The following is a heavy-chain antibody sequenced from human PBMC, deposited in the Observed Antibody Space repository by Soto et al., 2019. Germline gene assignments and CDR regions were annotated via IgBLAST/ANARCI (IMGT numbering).Heavy chain of an antibody. D-gene: IGHD3-22*01. J-gene: IGHJ4*02. V-gene: IGHV5-10-1*01. CDR1: GYSFAGYW. Sequence: GESLKISCKGSGYSFAGYWITWVRQKPGKGLEGMGRIDPSDSQTYYSPSFRGHVTISATKSITTVFLQWSSLRASDTAMYYCARQIYDSDTGPNFQYYFDSWGQGTPVTVSS. CDR3: ARQIYDSDTGPNFQYYFDS. CDR2: IDPSDSQT.